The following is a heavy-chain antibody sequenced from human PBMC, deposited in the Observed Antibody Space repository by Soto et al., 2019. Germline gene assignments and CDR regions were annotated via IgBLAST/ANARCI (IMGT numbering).Heavy chain of an antibody. D-gene: IGHD6-19*01. CDR2: ISGSGGST. Sequence: GGSLRLSCAASGFTFSSYAMSRVRQAPGKGLEWVSAISGSGGSTYYADSVKGRFTISRDNSKNTLYLQMNSLRAEDTAVYYCAKGTGTYSSGWWVDYWGQGTLVTVSS. J-gene: IGHJ4*02. CDR3: AKGTGTYSSGWWVDY. CDR1: GFTFSSYA. V-gene: IGHV3-23*01.